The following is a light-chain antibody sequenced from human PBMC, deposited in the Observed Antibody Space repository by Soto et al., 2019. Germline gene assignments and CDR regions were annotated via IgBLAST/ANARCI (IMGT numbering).Light chain of an antibody. Sequence: EIVLTQSPGTLSLSPGERATLSCRASQSVSSNYLAWYQQKPGQAPRLLIYGASSRATGIPDRFSGSGSGKDFTLTITRLEPEDFAVYYCQNYGGSLFFGPGTKVDIK. CDR2: GAS. CDR3: QNYGGSLF. CDR1: QSVSSNY. J-gene: IGKJ3*01. V-gene: IGKV3-20*01.